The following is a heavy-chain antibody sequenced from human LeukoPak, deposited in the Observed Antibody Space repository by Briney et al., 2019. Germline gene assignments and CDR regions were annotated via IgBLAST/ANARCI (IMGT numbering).Heavy chain of an antibody. CDR2: ISSSGSGDNT. CDR3: AKGSYYDSSGSFYFDY. J-gene: IGHJ4*02. V-gene: IGHV3-23*01. Sequence: GGSLRLSCAASGVTLSTYAMSWACQAPGKGLEWVSGISSSGSGDNTYYADSVKGRFTITRDNSKNTLYVQVNSLGTEDTAAYYCAKGSYYDSSGSFYFDYWGQGTLVTVSS. D-gene: IGHD3-22*01. CDR1: GVTLSTYA.